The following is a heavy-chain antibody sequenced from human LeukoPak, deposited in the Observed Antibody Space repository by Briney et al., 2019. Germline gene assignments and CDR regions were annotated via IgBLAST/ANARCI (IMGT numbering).Heavy chain of an antibody. CDR2: ISDSGAM. D-gene: IGHD4-17*01. CDR1: GFTFSTYS. CDR3: AKSYGDYALDY. V-gene: IGHV3-48*01. J-gene: IGHJ4*02. Sequence: PGGSLRLSCAASGFTFSTYSKKWVRQAPGKGLEWVSYISDSGAMYYADSVRGRFTISRENAQNSLFLQMNSLRAEDTAVYYCAKSYGDYALDYWGQGTLVTVSS.